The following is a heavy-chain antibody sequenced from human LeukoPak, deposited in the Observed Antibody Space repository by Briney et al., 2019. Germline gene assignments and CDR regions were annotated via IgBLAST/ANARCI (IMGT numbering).Heavy chain of an antibody. D-gene: IGHD5-12*01. CDR1: GFTFSNAW. J-gene: IGHJ4*02. CDR2: IKTKTDGGTT. V-gene: IGHV3-15*01. Sequence: GGSLRLSCAASGFTFSNAWMSWVRQAPGKGLEWGGRIKTKTDGGTTDYAAPVKGRFTISRDDSKNTLYLQMNSLKTEDTPVYYCTTGDIVATVHFNYWGQGTLVTVSS. CDR3: TTGDIVATVHFNY.